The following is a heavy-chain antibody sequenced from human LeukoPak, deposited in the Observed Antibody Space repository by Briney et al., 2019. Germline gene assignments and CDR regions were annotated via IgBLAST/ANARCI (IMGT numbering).Heavy chain of an antibody. Sequence: PGGSLRLSCAASGFTFSSYTMNWVRQAPGKGLEWVGDIFHTGTTNYNSSLKSRVTISLDKSKNQFSLKLTSVTAADTAVYYCAVLEGYYSGSGNYSWGQGTLVTVSS. J-gene: IGHJ4*02. CDR3: AVLEGYYSGSGNYS. V-gene: IGHV4-4*02. D-gene: IGHD3-10*01. CDR2: IFHTGTT. CDR1: GFTFSSYTM.